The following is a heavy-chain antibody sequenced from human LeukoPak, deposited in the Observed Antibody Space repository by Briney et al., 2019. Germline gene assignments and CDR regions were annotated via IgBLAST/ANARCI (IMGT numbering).Heavy chain of an antibody. Sequence: SETLSLTCTVSGGSISSSSYYWGWIRQPPGKGLEWIGSIYYSGSTYYNPSLKSRVTISVDTSKNQFSLKLSSATAADTAVYYCAQEIYDSSGYYYGDWFDPWGQGTLVTVSS. D-gene: IGHD3-22*01. J-gene: IGHJ5*02. V-gene: IGHV4-39*07. CDR3: AQEIYDSSGYYYGDWFDP. CDR1: GGSISSSSYY. CDR2: IYYSGST.